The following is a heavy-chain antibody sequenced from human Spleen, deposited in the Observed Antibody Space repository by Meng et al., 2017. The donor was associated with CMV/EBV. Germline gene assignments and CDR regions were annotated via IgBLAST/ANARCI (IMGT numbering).Heavy chain of an antibody. J-gene: IGHJ4*02. Sequence: GGSLRLSCAASGFTFSDYYMTWIRQAPGKGLEWVSYISSTGSTIYYADSVRGRFTISRDNVKKSLYLQMDSLRAEDTAVYYCARANYDVLTGYSDSWGQGTLVTVSS. V-gene: IGHV3-11*01. CDR3: ARANYDVLTGYSDS. CDR1: GFTFSDYY. CDR2: ISSTGSTI. D-gene: IGHD3-9*01.